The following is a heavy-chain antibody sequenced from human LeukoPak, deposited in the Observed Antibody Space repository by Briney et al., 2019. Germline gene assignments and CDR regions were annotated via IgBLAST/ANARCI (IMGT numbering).Heavy chain of an antibody. CDR1: GFTFSSYG. D-gene: IGHD3-22*01. CDR3: AKESGDYDSSGYGAFDI. Sequence: PGGSLRLSCAASGFTFSSYGMHWVRQAPGKGLEWVAVISYDGSNEYYADSVKGRFTISRDNSKNTLYLQMNSLRAEDTAVYYCAKESGDYDSSGYGAFDIWGQGTMVTVSS. V-gene: IGHV3-30*18. CDR2: ISYDGSNE. J-gene: IGHJ3*02.